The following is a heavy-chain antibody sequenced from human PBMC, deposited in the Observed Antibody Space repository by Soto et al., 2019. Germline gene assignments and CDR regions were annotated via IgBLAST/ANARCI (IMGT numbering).Heavy chain of an antibody. Sequence: SETLSLTCTVSGGSISSGGYYWSWIRQHPGKRLEWIVYIYYSGSTYYNPSLKSRVTISVDTSKNQFSLKLSSVTAADTAVYYCAGSLGYDFWSGYYTPHYWGQGTLVTVSS. J-gene: IGHJ4*02. CDR1: GGSISSGGYY. D-gene: IGHD3-3*01. V-gene: IGHV4-30-4*08. CDR2: IYYSGST. CDR3: AGSLGYDFWSGYYTPHY.